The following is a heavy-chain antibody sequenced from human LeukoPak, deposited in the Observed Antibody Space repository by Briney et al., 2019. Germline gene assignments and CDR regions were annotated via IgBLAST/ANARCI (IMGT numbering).Heavy chain of an antibody. CDR2: IYYSGST. CDR1: GGSISSYY. V-gene: IGHV4-59*01. CDR3: ARVDFRSGYSPGYFDH. J-gene: IGHJ4*02. D-gene: IGHD3-3*01. Sequence: SETLSLTCTVSGGSISSYYGSWIRQSPGKGLEWIGYIYYSGSTNYNPSLKSRVTIALDTSKNQFSLKLSSVTAADTAVYFCARVDFRSGYSPGYFDHWGQDTGDSVSS.